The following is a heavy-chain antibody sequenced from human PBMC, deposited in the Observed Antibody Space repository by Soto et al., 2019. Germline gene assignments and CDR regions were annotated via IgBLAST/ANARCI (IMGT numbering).Heavy chain of an antibody. Sequence: PGESLKISCKGSGYSFPTYWIGWVRQLPGKGLEWMGIIYPGDSDTTYSPSFEGQVTISADKSISTAYLQWSSLKASDTAMYYCARLEYSTSSFDYWGQGTLVTV. CDR2: IYPGDSDT. V-gene: IGHV5-51*01. CDR1: GYSFPTYW. J-gene: IGHJ4*02. CDR3: ARLEYSTSSFDY. D-gene: IGHD6-6*01.